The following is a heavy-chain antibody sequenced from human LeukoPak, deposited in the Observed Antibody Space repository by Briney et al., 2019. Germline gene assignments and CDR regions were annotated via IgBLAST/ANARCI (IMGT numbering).Heavy chain of an antibody. CDR1: GVTFSSYW. Sequence: SGGSLRLSCAASGVTFSSYWMHWVRQAPGKGLVWVSRINSDGSSTSYADSVKGRFTISRDNAKNTLYLQMNSLRAEDTVVYYCARGSKILEWLFQHTYYYYGMDVWGQGTTVTVSS. D-gene: IGHD3-3*01. CDR2: INSDGSST. V-gene: IGHV3-74*01. CDR3: ARGSKILEWLFQHTYYYYGMDV. J-gene: IGHJ6*02.